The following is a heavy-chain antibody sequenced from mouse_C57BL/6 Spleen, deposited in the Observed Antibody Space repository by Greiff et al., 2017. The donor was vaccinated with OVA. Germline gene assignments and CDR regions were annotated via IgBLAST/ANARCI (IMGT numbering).Heavy chain of an antibody. CDR1: GFTFSDYY. CDR2: INYDGIST. Sequence: EVKLMESEGGLVQPGSSMKLSCTASGFTFSDYYMAWVRQVPEKGLEWVANINYDGISTYYLDSLKSRFIISRDNAKNILYLQMSSLKSEDTATYYCARNDYDVKAMDYWGQGTSVTVSS. CDR3: ARNDYDVKAMDY. D-gene: IGHD2-4*01. J-gene: IGHJ4*01. V-gene: IGHV5-16*01.